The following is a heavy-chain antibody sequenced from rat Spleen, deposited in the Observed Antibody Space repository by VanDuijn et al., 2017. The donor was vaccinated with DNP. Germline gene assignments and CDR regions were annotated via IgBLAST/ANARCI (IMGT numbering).Heavy chain of an antibody. CDR1: GFSLTSYH. V-gene: IGHV2-27*01. J-gene: IGHJ4*01. D-gene: IGHD1-12*02. Sequence: QVQLKESGPGLVQPSQTLSLTCTVSGFSLTSYHVHWVRQPPGKGLEWMGRIQSGGNTHYNSALKSRLSINRDTSKSQVFLTMNSLQTDNTAVYYCAAYYDGSYSMDAWGQGTSVTVSS. CDR3: AAYYDGSYSMDA. CDR2: IQSGGNT.